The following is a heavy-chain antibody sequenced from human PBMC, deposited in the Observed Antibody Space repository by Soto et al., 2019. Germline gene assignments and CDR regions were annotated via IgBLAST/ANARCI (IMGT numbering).Heavy chain of an antibody. Sequence: EAQLVESGGGLVQPGGSLRLSCAASGFTFSDYEMHWVRQAPGKGLEYVSGISNNGAHTDYAKSVKGRFTISRDNSENTLYLQMGSLRAEDMALYHCARRGSGSSRPNVYMDVWGKGTTVTVSS. D-gene: IGHD2-2*01. V-gene: IGHV3-64*01. CDR3: ARRGSGSSRPNVYMDV. CDR2: ISNNGAHT. CDR1: GFTFSDYE. J-gene: IGHJ6*03.